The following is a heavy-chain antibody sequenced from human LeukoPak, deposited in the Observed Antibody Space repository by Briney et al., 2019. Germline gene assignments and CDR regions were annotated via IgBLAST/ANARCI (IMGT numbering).Heavy chain of an antibody. D-gene: IGHD2-21*02. CDR2: INRSGST. CDR3: ARGGFYCGDDCYVDY. V-gene: IGHV4-34*01. Sequence: TSETLSLTCAVDGGSLSYYYWSWISQPPEKGLEWIGEINRSGSTNYNPSLKSRVSISVDTSKNQFSLKLSSVTAADTAVYYCARGGFYCGDDCYVDYWGQGTLVTVSS. CDR1: GGSLSYYY. J-gene: IGHJ4*02.